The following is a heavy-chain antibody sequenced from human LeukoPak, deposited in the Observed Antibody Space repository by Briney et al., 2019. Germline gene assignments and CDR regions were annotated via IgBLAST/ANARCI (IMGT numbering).Heavy chain of an antibody. CDR1: GGSFSGYY. V-gene: IGHV4-34*01. Sequence: SETLSLTCAVYGGSFSGYYWSWIRQPPGKGLEWIGEINHSGSTNYNPSLKSRVTISVDTSKNQFSLKLSSVTAADTAVYYCARYYDISTGYYRSYYFDYWGQGTLVTVSS. D-gene: IGHD3-9*01. J-gene: IGHJ4*02. CDR3: ARYYDISTGYYRSYYFDY. CDR2: INHSGST.